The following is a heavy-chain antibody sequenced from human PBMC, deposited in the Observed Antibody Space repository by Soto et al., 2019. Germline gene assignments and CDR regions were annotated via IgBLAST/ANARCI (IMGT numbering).Heavy chain of an antibody. CDR3: ARIKAACSTTNCYYGWFDP. V-gene: IGHV1-18*01. CDR2: ISAYSGNT. D-gene: IGHD2-2*01. J-gene: IGHJ5*02. CDR1: GYTFTSYG. Sequence: ASVKVSCKTSGYTFTSYGVGWVRQAPGQGLEWMGWISAYSGNTNYVQKLQGRVTMTTDTSTSTAYMELRSLRSDDTAVYYCARIKAACSTTNCYYGWFDPWGQGTLVTVSS.